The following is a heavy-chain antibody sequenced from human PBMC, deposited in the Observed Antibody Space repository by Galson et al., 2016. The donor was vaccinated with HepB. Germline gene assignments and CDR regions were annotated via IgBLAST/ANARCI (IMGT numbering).Heavy chain of an antibody. CDR3: AKVRSSRIVVVPAAPFDY. V-gene: IGHV3-33*06. J-gene: IGHJ4*02. Sequence: SLRLSCAASGFSFSNYGMHWVRQAPGKGLEWVAVMWHVGTGRYYADSVRGRFTISRDNSKNTLYLQMDSLRVEDTAVYYCAKVRSSRIVVVPAAPFDYWGQGTLVTVSS. CDR1: GFSFSNYG. CDR2: MWHVGTGR. D-gene: IGHD2-2*01.